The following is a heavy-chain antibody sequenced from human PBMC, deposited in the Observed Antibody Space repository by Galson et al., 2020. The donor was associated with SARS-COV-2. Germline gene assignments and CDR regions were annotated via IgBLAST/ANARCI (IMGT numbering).Heavy chain of an antibody. CDR2: FDPEDGET. D-gene: IGHD1-26*01. CDR1: GYTLTELS. CDR3: AAGAPVGATGWFDP. Sequence: ASVKVSCKVSGYTLTELSMHWVRQAPGKGLEWMGGFDPEDGETIYAQKFQGRVTMTEDTSTDTAYMELSSLRSEDTAVYYCAAGAPVGATGWFDPWGQGTLVTVSS. J-gene: IGHJ5*02. V-gene: IGHV1-24*01.